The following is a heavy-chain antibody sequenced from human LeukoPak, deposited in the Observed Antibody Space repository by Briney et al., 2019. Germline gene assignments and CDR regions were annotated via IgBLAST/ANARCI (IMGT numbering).Heavy chain of an antibody. CDR2: ISSSSSTI. Sequence: GGSLRLSCAASGFTFSSYSMNWARQAPGKGLEWVSYISSSSSTIHYADSVKGRFTISRDNAKNSLYLQMNSLRAEDMAVYYCARDWTVTMDYWGQGTLVTVSS. CDR1: GFTFSSYS. V-gene: IGHV3-48*01. CDR3: ARDWTVTMDY. J-gene: IGHJ4*02. D-gene: IGHD4-17*01.